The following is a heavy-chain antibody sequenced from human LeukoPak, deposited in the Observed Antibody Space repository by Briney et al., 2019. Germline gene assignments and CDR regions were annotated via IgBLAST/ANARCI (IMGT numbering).Heavy chain of an antibody. CDR3: ARLYYDSSGYYQICYFDY. J-gene: IGHJ4*02. V-gene: IGHV4-59*08. CDR1: GGSISSYY. CDR2: IYYSGST. Sequence: SETLSLTCTVSGGSISSYYWSWIRQPPGKGLEWIGYIYYSGSTYYNPSLKSRVTISVDTSKNQFSLNLSSVTAADTAVYYCARLYYDSSGYYQICYFDYWGQGTLVTVSS. D-gene: IGHD3-22*01.